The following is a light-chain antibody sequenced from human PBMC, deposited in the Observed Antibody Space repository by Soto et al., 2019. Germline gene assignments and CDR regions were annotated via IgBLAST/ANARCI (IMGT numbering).Light chain of an antibody. CDR3: QMYGSAPPGT. V-gene: IGKV3-20*01. Sequence: EIVFTQSPGTLSLSPGERATLSCRASQSLSSSYLAWYQQRPGQAPRLLIHGASSRATGIPVRFSGSGSGTDFILTISRLEPEDFAVYYCQMYGSAPPGTFGQGTKVDIK. J-gene: IGKJ1*01. CDR2: GAS. CDR1: QSLSSSY.